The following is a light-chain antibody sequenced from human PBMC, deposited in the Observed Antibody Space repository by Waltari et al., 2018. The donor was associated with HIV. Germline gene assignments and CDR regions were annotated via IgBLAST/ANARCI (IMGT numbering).Light chain of an antibody. CDR1: YSNIGSNP. J-gene: IGLJ3*02. CDR2: NND. Sequence: QSLLPQPPSASGTPGQRVTISCSGSYSNIGSNPVNWHQQLPGSAPKALIYNNDQRCSGVPDRFPGSKCGTSASRAISGLQSEDQGDYYFASWEDKLDGWVFGGGTRVTVL. V-gene: IGLV1-44*01. CDR3: ASWEDKLDGWV.